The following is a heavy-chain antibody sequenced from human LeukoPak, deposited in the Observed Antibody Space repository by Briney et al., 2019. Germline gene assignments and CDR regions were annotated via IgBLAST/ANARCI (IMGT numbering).Heavy chain of an antibody. CDR1: GGSISSGGYY. CDR2: IYYSGST. V-gene: IGHV4-31*03. CDR3: ASVDTAMDYYFDY. D-gene: IGHD5-18*01. Sequence: SETLSLTCTVSGGSISSGGYYGSWIRQHPGKGLEWIGYIYYSGSTYYNPSLKSRVTISVDTSKNQFSLKLSSVTAADTAVYYCASVDTAMDYYFDYWGQGTLVTVSS. J-gene: IGHJ4*02.